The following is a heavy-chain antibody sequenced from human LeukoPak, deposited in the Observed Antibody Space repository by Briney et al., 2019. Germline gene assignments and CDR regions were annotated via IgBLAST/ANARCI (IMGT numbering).Heavy chain of an antibody. J-gene: IGHJ4*02. D-gene: IGHD6-13*01. CDR1: GDSVSSNSAT. CDR2: TYYKSKWYN. V-gene: IGHV6-1*01. CDR3: ARSAAGTLDY. Sequence: SQTLSLICVISGDSVSSNSATWNWIRQSPLRGLEWLGRTYYKSKWYNEYAISVKSRITINPDTSKNQFSLHLNSVTPEDTAVYYCARSAAGTLDYWGQGTLVTVSS.